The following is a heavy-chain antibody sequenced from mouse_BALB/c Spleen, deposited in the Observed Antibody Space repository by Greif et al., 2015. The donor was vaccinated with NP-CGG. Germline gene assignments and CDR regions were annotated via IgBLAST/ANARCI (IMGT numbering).Heavy chain of an antibody. CDR1: GFTFSSYG. D-gene: IGHD2-4*01. V-gene: IGHV5-6*01. J-gene: IGHJ4*01. Sequence: EVKLVESGGDLVKPGGSLKLSCAASGFTFSSYGMSWVRQTPDKRLEWVATISSGGSYTYYPDSVKGRFTISRDNAKNTLYLQMSSLKSEDTAMYYCARHDYDGNAMDYWGQGTSVTVSS. CDR3: ARHDYDGNAMDY. CDR2: ISSGGSYT.